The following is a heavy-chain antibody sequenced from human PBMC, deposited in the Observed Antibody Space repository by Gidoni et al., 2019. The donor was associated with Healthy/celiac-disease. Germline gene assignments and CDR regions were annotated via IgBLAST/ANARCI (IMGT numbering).Heavy chain of an antibody. Sequence: QVQLVPSGAEVKKPGASVKVSCKASGYTFTGYYMHWVRQAPGQGLEWMGWINHNSGGTNYAQKFQGWVTMTRDTSISTAYMELSRLRSDDTAVYYCARFDSSGYYFDYWGQGTLVTVSS. J-gene: IGHJ4*02. CDR1: GYTFTGYY. D-gene: IGHD3-22*01. CDR2: INHNSGGT. CDR3: ARFDSSGYYFDY. V-gene: IGHV1-2*04.